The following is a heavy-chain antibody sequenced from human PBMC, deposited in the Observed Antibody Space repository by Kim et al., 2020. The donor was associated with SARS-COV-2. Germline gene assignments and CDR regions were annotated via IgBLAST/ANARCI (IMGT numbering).Heavy chain of an antibody. CDR3: ARGGVIMRLIDY. D-gene: IGHD3-3*01. V-gene: IGHV1-46*01. Sequence: YAQKCQGRVTMTRDTSTSTVYMELSSLRSEDTAVYYCARGGVIMRLIDYWGQGTLVTVSS. J-gene: IGHJ4*02.